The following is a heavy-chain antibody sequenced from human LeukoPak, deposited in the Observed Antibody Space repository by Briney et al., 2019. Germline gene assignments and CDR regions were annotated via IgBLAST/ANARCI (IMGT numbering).Heavy chain of an antibody. D-gene: IGHD3-3*01. CDR3: ARGGDFWRHTLDY. V-gene: IGHV3-72*01. J-gene: IGHJ4*02. CDR2: TRNKANSYTT. CDR1: GFTFSDHY. Sequence: GGSLRLSCAASGFTFSDHYMDWVRQAPGKGLESVGRTRNKANSYTTEYAASVKGRFTISRDDSKNSLYLQMNSLKTEDTAVYYCARGGDFWRHTLDYWGQGTLATVSS.